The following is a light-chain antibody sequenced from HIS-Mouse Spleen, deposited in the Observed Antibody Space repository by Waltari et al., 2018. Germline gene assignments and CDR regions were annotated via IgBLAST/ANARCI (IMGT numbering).Light chain of an antibody. CDR1: QSISSY. CDR2: AAS. J-gene: IGKJ3*01. Sequence: DIQMTQSPSSLSASVGDSVTITCRASQSISSYLNWYQQKPGKAPKLLIYAASSLQSGVPSRFRGSGSGTDFTLTISSLQPEDFATYYCQQSYSTPFTFGPGTKVDIK. V-gene: IGKV1-39*01. CDR3: QQSYSTPFT.